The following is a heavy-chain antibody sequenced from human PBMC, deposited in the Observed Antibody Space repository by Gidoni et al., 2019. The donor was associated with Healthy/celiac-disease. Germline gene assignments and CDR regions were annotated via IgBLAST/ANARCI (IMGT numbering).Heavy chain of an antibody. CDR2: NTAGNGNT. Sequence: QVQLVQSVAEVKKPGASVKVSCKASGYTFTSYAMHWVRQAPGQRLEWMGWNTAGNGNTKYSQKFQGRVTITRDTSASTAYMELSSLRSEDTAVYYCARGSSDYYYGMDVWGQGTTVTVSS. D-gene: IGHD1-26*01. CDR3: ARGSSDYYYGMDV. CDR1: GYTFTSYA. V-gene: IGHV1-3*01. J-gene: IGHJ6*02.